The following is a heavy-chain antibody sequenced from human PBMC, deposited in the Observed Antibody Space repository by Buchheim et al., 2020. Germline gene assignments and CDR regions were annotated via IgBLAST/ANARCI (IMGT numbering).Heavy chain of an antibody. D-gene: IGHD1-26*01. V-gene: IGHV3-7*01. J-gene: IGHJ4*02. Sequence: EVQLVESGGTLVWPAESLRLSCAASGFAFNTYWMTWVRQAPGKGPEWVANIKPDGSAEYYVDSVKGRFTISRDNANNSLHLQMNYLRGDDSGVYYCAGSGKQGDLDCWGQGTL. CDR1: GFAFNTYW. CDR3: AGSGKQGDLDC. CDR2: IKPDGSAE.